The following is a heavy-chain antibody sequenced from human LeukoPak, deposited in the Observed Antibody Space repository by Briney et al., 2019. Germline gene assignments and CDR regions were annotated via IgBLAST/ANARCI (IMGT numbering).Heavy chain of an antibody. D-gene: IGHD3-22*01. CDR2: IYTSGST. V-gene: IGHV4-61*02. Sequence: SETLSLTCTVSGGSISSGSYYWSWIRQPAGKGLEWIGRIYTSGSTNYNPSLKSRVTISVDTSKNQFSLKLSSVTAADTAVYYCAEHTLGARAYYDSSARIFRRWDDKAAFDIWGQGTMVTVSS. J-gene: IGHJ3*02. CDR3: AEHTLGARAYYDSSARIFRRWDDKAAFDI. CDR1: GGSISSGSYY.